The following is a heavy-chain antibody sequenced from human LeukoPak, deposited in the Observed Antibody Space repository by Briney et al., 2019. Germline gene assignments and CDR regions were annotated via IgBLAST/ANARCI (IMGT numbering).Heavy chain of an antibody. CDR1: GYTFTSFD. V-gene: IGHV1-8*01. CDR3: ARFGMGAQLPFDT. Sequence: ASVKVSCKASGYTFTSFDINWVRQATGQGPEWVGWMNPNSGNTGYAQKFQGRVTMTRNTSISTAYMEVSSLRYGDTAVYYCARFGMGAQLPFDTWGQGTLVTVSS. CDR2: MNPNSGNT. D-gene: IGHD1-26*01. J-gene: IGHJ4*02.